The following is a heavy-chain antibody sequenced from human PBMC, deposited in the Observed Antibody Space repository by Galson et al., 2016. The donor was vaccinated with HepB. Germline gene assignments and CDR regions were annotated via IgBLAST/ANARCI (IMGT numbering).Heavy chain of an antibody. CDR2: LSTNGLSQ. D-gene: IGHD3-9*01. V-gene: IGHV3-30-3*01. CDR3: AREPVRLDDLLTGPPKNPDY. CDR1: GFSVNTYA. J-gene: IGHJ4*02. Sequence: SLRLSCAASGFSVNTYAVNWVRQAPGKGLGWVAVLSTNGLSQHYADSVKGRFTISKDNSKNTLYLQMNSLRVEDTAIYYCAREPVRLDDLLTGPPKNPDYWGQGTLVTVSS.